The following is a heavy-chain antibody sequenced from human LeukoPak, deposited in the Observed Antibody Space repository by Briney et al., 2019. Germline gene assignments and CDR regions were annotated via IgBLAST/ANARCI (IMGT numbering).Heavy chain of an antibody. CDR1: GFTFTSYS. D-gene: IGHD1-26*01. CDR3: ARGCGSLSLGY. V-gene: IGHV3-48*04. J-gene: IGHJ4*02. CDR2: ISGSSSAI. Sequence: GGSLRLSCAASGFTFTSYSMNWVRQAPGKGLEWVSYISGSSSAIHYADSVKGRFTIPRDNANNSLYLQMNSLRAEDTAVYYCARGCGSLSLGYWGQGTLVAVSS.